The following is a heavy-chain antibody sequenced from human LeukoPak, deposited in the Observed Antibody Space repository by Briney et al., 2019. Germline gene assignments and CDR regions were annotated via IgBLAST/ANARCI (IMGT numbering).Heavy chain of an antibody. V-gene: IGHV3-74*01. CDR2: INSYGSST. J-gene: IGHJ4*02. CDR3: ARGGLGNGIDY. Sequence: GGSLRLSCATSGFTFSRYWMHWVRQAPGKGLVWVSIINSYGSSTNCPDFGKGRFTISRDNAKNTMYLQMDSLRAEDTAVYYCARGGLGNGIDYWGQGTLVTVSS. D-gene: IGHD1-1*01. CDR1: GFTFSRYW.